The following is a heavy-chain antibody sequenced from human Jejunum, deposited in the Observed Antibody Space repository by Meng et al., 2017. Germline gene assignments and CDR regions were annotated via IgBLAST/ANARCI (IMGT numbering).Heavy chain of an antibody. CDR2: AST. V-gene: IGHV4-61*08. J-gene: IGHJ4*02. Sequence: VRLEWWAQGLVRPSSTLSLIGSASGGSVSSSGYQWSWIRQPPGKGLEWIGYASTNYNPSLKSRVTISVDTSKNQFSLRLTSVTAADTAVYYCARDHMGSLDYWGQGSLVTVSS. CDR3: ARDHMGSLDY. D-gene: IGHD1-26*01. CDR1: GGSVSSSGYQ.